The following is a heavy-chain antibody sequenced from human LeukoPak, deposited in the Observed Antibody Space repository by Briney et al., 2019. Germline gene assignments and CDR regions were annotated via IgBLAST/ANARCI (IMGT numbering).Heavy chain of an antibody. CDR3: AKDRNYVATLDY. CDR1: GFTFSSYG. V-gene: IGHV3-30*18. Sequence: GGSLRLSCAASGFTFSSYGMHWVRQTPGKGLECVAGISYEGNNKYYADSVKGRFTISRDDSKNTMYLQMNSLRAEDTAVYYCAKDRNYVATLDYWGQGTLVTVSS. D-gene: IGHD3-10*02. J-gene: IGHJ4*02. CDR2: ISYEGNNK.